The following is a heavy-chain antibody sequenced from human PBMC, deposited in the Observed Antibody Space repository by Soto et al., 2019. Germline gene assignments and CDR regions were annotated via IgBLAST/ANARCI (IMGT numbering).Heavy chain of an antibody. CDR3: ARGLRSVLDY. CDR1: GFIFSNFG. CDR2: ISSDEKIK. D-gene: IGHD6-6*01. Sequence: GGSLRLSCVASGFIFSNFGMHWVRQAPGKGLEWVAVISSDEKIKQYADSVRGRFAISRDNSKNTLYLQMTSLRAEDTAIYYCARGLRSVLDYWGQGTLVTVSS. V-gene: IGHV3-33*01. J-gene: IGHJ4*02.